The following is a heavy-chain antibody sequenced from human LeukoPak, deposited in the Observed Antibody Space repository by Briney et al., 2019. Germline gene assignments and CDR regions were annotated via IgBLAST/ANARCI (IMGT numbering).Heavy chain of an antibody. CDR3: ARDEGGYNYHY. Sequence: GGSLRLSCAASGFTFSDYYMSWIRQAPGKGLEWVANIKQDGSEKYYVDSVKGRFTISRDNAKNSLYLQMNSLRAEDTAVYYCARDEGGYNYHYWGQGTLVTVSS. CDR2: IKQDGSEK. V-gene: IGHV3-7*01. D-gene: IGHD5-24*01. J-gene: IGHJ4*02. CDR1: GFTFSDYY.